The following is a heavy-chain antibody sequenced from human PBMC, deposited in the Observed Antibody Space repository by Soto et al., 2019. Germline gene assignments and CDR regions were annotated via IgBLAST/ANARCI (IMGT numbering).Heavy chain of an antibody. J-gene: IGHJ6*02. CDR2: ISSSSSYI. V-gene: IGHV3-21*01. D-gene: IGHD3-9*01. CDR1: RFSLSSYS. Sequence: GGTPRLSCAASRFSLSSYSMYWVRQAPRKGLEWVSSISSSSSYIYYADSVKGRFTISRDNAKNSLYLQMNSRRAEDTAVYYFARDGSYYDILTGYYKFDEFRYYSCGMHVSGQATTVT. CDR3: ARDGSYYDILTGYYKFDEFRYYSCGMHV.